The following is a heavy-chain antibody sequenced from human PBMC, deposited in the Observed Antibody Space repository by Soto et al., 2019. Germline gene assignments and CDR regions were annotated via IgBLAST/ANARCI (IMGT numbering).Heavy chain of an antibody. V-gene: IGHV3-13*04. CDR3: ARAIGPTLFDY. D-gene: IGHD3-22*01. J-gene: IGHJ4*02. CDR1: ASSFSSYE. Sequence: GGLIIFCSASASSFSSYEMNWVRQGRGKGLEWVSAIGTAGDTNYAGAVKGRFTISIENAKNYLYLQMNSLIPGDMAIDFCARAIGPTLFDYWGQGTLATVSS. CDR2: IGTAGDT.